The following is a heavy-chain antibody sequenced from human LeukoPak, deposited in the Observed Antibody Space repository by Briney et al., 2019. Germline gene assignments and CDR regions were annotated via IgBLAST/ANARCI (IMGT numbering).Heavy chain of an antibody. V-gene: IGHV3-23*01. D-gene: IGHD6-19*01. Sequence: GGSLRLSCAASGFTFSSYAMSWVRQAPGKGLEWVSAISGSGGSTYYADSVKGRFTISRDNSKNTLYLQMNSLRAEDAAVYYCAKGGWYGFLGYWGQGTLVTVSS. CDR3: AKGGWYGFLGY. CDR1: GFTFSSYA. CDR2: ISGSGGST. J-gene: IGHJ4*02.